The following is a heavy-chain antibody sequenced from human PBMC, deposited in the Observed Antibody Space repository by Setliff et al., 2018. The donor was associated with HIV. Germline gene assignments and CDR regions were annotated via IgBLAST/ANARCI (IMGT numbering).Heavy chain of an antibody. CDR2: IVVGSGNT. V-gene: IGHV1-58*01. CDR1: GFTFTSSA. Sequence: ASVKVSCKASGFTFTSSAVQWVRQARGQRLEWIGWIVVGSGNTNYAQKFQERVTITRDMSTSTAYMELSSLRSEDTAVYYCAAEGGAGEEYSSGWRPWGPTFDLWGRGTLVTVSS. CDR3: AAEGGAGEEYSSGWRPWGPTFDL. D-gene: IGHD6-19*01. J-gene: IGHJ2*01.